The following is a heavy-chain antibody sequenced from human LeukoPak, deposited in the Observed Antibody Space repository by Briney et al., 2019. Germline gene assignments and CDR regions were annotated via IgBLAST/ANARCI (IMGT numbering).Heavy chain of an antibody. CDR1: GVSFSGHY. CDR2: IDHSGNT. Sequence: SETLSLTCAVSGVSFSGHYWSWIRQSPGEGLEWIGEIDHSGNTNYNPSLKGRLTISVDRSKNQFSLKLSSVAAADTAVYYCATSGREYSSSLQRWGQGTLVTVSS. D-gene: IGHD6-13*01. CDR3: ATSGREYSSSLQR. V-gene: IGHV4-34*01. J-gene: IGHJ4*02.